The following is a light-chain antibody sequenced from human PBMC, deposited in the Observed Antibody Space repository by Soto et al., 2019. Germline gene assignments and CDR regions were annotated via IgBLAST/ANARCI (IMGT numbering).Light chain of an antibody. V-gene: IGLV2-14*01. CDR2: EVN. J-gene: IGLJ1*01. CDR1: SSDVGGYNY. Sequence: QSVLTQPASVSGSPGQSITISCTGTSSDVGGYNYVSWYQQHPGKAPKLMIYEVNNRPSGVSNRFSGSKSGNTASLAISGLQAEDAADYYCTSYTDSRTYVFGSGTKVTVL. CDR3: TSYTDSRTYV.